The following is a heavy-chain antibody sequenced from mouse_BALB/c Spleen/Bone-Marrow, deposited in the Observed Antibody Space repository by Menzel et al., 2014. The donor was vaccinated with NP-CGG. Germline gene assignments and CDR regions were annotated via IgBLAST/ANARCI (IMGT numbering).Heavy chain of an antibody. J-gene: IGHJ4*01. CDR2: ISSGSSNI. D-gene: IGHD2-2*01. V-gene: IGHV5-17*02. CDR3: ARWGYYYAMDY. CDR1: GFTFSSFG. Sequence: EVKVVESGGGLVQPGGSRKLSCAASGFTFSSFGMHWVRRAPEKGLEWVAYISSGSSNIIYADTVKGRFTISRDNPKNTLFLQMTSLRSEDTAMYYCARWGYYYAMDYWGQGTSVTVSS.